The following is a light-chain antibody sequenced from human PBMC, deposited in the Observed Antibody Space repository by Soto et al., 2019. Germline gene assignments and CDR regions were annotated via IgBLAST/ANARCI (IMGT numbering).Light chain of an antibody. V-gene: IGLV2-14*02. CDR2: EGS. Sequence: QSALTQPASVSGSPGQSITISCTGTSSDVGSYNLVSCYQQHPGKAPKLMIYEGSKRPSGVTNRFSGSKSGNTASLTISGLQAEDEADYYCSSYTSNSNVFGTGTRSPS. CDR1: SSDVGSYNL. J-gene: IGLJ1*01. CDR3: SSYTSNSNV.